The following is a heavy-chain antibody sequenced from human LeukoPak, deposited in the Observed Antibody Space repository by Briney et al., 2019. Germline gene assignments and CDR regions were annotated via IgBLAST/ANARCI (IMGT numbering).Heavy chain of an antibody. J-gene: IGHJ4*02. D-gene: IGHD3-3*01. CDR3: ARMSGSRLPGY. Sequence: GGSLRLSCAASGFTFSNHSMNWVRQAPGKGLEWISYISSSSSARYYAGSVKGRFIVSRDDASNSLYLQMNSLRAEDTAIYYCARMSGSRLPGYWGQGALVTVSS. V-gene: IGHV3-48*01. CDR2: ISSSSSAR. CDR1: GFTFSNHS.